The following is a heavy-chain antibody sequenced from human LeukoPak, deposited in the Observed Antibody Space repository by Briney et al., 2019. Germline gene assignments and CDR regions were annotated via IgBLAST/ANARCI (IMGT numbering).Heavy chain of an antibody. Sequence: SETLSLTCAVYGGSFNRYSWNWIRQPPGKGLEWIGEINHSGITNYNPSLKSRLTISVDTSKNQFSLRLTSVTAADTVVYYCARRGVAVSTWGQGTPVTVSS. D-gene: IGHD3-10*01. CDR2: INHSGIT. CDR1: GGSFNRYS. CDR3: ARRGVAVST. J-gene: IGHJ5*02. V-gene: IGHV4-34*01.